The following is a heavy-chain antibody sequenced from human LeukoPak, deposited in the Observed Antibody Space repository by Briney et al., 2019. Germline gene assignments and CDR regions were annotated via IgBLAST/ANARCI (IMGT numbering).Heavy chain of an antibody. CDR1: GYSISSGYY. CDR3: ARDATAGWFDP. J-gene: IGHJ5*02. V-gene: IGHV4-38-2*02. D-gene: IGHD2-15*01. CDR2: IYHSGST. Sequence: SETLSLTCTVSGYSISSGYYWGWIRQPPGKGLEWIGSIYHSGSTYYNPSLKSRVTISVDTSKNRFSLKLSSVTAADTAVYYCARDATAGWFDPWGQGTLVTVSS.